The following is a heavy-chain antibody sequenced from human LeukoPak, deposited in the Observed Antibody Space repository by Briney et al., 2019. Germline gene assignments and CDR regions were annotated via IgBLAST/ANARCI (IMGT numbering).Heavy chain of an antibody. Sequence: ASVKVSCKASGYTFTSYGISWVRQAPGQGLEWMGWISAYNGNTNYAQKLQGRVTMTTDTSTSTAYMELRSLRSDDTAVYYCAGDHYDYVWGSYRYTFDYWGQGTLVTVSS. CDR2: ISAYNGNT. V-gene: IGHV1-18*01. D-gene: IGHD3-16*02. CDR1: GYTFTSYG. CDR3: AGDHYDYVWGSYRYTFDY. J-gene: IGHJ4*02.